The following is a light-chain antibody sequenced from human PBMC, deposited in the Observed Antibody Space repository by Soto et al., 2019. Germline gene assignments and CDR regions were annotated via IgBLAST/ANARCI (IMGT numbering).Light chain of an antibody. CDR1: QSINKY. V-gene: IGKV1-39*01. CDR3: QQSYGSPT. Sequence: DIQMTQSPSSLSASVGDRVTITCRASQSINKYLNWYQQRPGEAPELLMYAASSLQSGVPSRFSGSGSGTYFTITITSLQPEDFATYYCQQSYGSPTFGGGTKLEI. CDR2: AAS. J-gene: IGKJ4*01.